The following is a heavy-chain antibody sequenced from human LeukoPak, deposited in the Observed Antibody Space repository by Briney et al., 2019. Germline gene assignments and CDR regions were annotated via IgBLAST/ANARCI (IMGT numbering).Heavy chain of an antibody. CDR3: ARDPGDSSGPIR. CDR1: GFTFSSYD. D-gene: IGHD2-15*01. J-gene: IGHJ4*02. CDR2: ISYDGSSK. Sequence: GGSLRLSCAASGFTFSSYDTHWVRQAPGKGLEWVAVISYDGSSKYYADYVKGRFTISRDNSKKTLYLQMNSLRAEDTAVYYCARDPGDSSGPIRWGQGTLVTVSS. V-gene: IGHV3-30*03.